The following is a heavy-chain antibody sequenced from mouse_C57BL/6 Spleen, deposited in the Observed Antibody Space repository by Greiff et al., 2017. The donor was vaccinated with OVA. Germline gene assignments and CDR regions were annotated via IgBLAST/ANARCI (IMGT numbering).Heavy chain of an antibody. D-gene: IGHD1-1*01. CDR1: GYTFTSYW. J-gene: IGHJ4*01. CDR3: ARCLITTVGAAMDY. Sequence: QVQLQQSGAELVKPGASVKLSCKASGYTFTSYWMHWVKQRPGQGLEWIGMIHPNSGSTNYNEKFKSKATLTVDKSSSTAYMQLSSLTSEDSAVYYCARCLITTVGAAMDYWGQGTSVTVSS. V-gene: IGHV1-64*01. CDR2: IHPNSGST.